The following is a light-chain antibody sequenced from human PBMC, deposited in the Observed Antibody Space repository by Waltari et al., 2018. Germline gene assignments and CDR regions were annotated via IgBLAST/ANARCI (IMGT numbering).Light chain of an antibody. CDR2: ASF. CDR1: QNIGTF. J-gene: IGKJ5*01. Sequence: DIHMTQSPSSLSASVGDRITITCRASQNIGTFFYWFQQKTGNAPKLLIYASFSLESGVPSKFSGIVSGTAFSLTICSLEHEDFATYFCLQTHSTPLTFGQGT. V-gene: IGKV1-39*01. CDR3: LQTHSTPLT.